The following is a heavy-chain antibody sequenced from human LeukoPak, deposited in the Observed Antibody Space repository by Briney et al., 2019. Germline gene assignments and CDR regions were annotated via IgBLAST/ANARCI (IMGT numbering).Heavy chain of an antibody. V-gene: IGHV1-18*01. CDR3: ARDTENPPYYFDY. CDR1: GYSFSRNG. CDR2: ISTYNGLR. J-gene: IGHJ4*02. Sequence: ASVKVSCKASGYSFSRNGISWVRQAPGQGLEWMGWISTYNGLRGYAQRFQGRITMTTDTSTSTVYLELRSLRSDDTAVYYCARDTENPPYYFDYWGQGTLVTVSS.